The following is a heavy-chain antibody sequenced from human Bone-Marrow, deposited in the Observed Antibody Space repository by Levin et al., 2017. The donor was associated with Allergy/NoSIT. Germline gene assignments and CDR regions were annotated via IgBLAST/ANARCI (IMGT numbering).Heavy chain of an antibody. J-gene: IGHJ6*03. V-gene: IGHV5-51*01. CDR3: ARRIIVPAAMGYYYYYMDV. CDR2: IYPGDSDT. D-gene: IGHD2-2*01. CDR1: GYSFTSYW. Sequence: GESLKISCKGSGYSFTSYWIGWVRQMPGKGLEWMGIIYPGDSDTRYSPSFQGQVTISADKSISTAYLQWSSLKASDTAMYYCARRIIVPAAMGYYYYYMDVWGKGTTVTVSS.